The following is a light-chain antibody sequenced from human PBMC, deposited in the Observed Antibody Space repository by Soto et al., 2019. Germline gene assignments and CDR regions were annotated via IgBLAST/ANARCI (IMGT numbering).Light chain of an antibody. V-gene: IGLV1-47*02. CDR2: TDY. CDR3: AAWDARLSAWV. Sequence: QSVLTHPPSVSGTPGQRVTISCSGSSSNIGSDYVYWYQQLPGTAPKLLIYTDYQRPSGVPDRFSGSKSGTSASLAISGLRSEDEADYWCAAWDARLSAWVFGGGTKLTVL. J-gene: IGLJ3*02. CDR1: SSNIGSDY.